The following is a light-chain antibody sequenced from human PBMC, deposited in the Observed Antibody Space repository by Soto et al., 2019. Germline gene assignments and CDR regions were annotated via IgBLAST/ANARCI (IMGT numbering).Light chain of an antibody. J-gene: IGLJ2*01. V-gene: IGLV2-8*01. Sequence: QSVLTQPPSASGSPGQSVTISCTGTSSDVGGYNFVSWYQPHPGKAPKLMIYEVSERPSGVPDRFSGSKSGNTASLTVSGLQAEDEADYYCSSYAGSNIVVFGGGTKLTVL. CDR2: EVS. CDR1: SSDVGGYNF. CDR3: SSYAGSNIVV.